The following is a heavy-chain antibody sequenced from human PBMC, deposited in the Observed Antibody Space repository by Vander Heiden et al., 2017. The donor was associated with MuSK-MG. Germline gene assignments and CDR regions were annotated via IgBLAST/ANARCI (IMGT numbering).Heavy chain of an antibody. D-gene: IGHD3-10*01. CDR3: ARGGPSGFGEFFSPY. Sequence: QLQLQESGSGLVKPSQTLSLTCAVSGGSISSGGYSWSWIRQPPGKGLEWIGYTYHSGSTYYNPSLKSRVTISVDRSKNQFSLKLSSVTAAETAVYYCARGGPSGFGEFFSPYWCQGTLVTVSS. J-gene: IGHJ4*02. CDR1: GGSISSGGYS. V-gene: IGHV4-30-2*01. CDR2: TYHSGST.